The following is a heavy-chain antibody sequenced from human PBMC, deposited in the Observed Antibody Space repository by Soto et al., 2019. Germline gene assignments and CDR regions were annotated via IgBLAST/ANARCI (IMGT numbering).Heavy chain of an antibody. J-gene: IGHJ4*02. D-gene: IGHD3-3*01. V-gene: IGHV3-30-3*01. Sequence: QVQLVESGGGVVQPGRSLRLSCAASGFTFNSYAMHWVRQAPGKGLEWVAVISYDGSNKYYADSVKGRFTISRDNSKNTQYLQMNSLRAEDTAVYYCARDAQGVVNNYFDYWGQGTLVTVSS. CDR2: ISYDGSNK. CDR1: GFTFNSYA. CDR3: ARDAQGVVNNYFDY.